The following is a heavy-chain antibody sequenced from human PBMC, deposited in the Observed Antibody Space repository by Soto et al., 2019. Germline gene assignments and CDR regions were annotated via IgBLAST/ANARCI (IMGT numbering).Heavy chain of an antibody. CDR3: ATSAGAPGNY. J-gene: IGHJ4*02. CDR2: IKHDGSHK. CDR1: GFTFSSFW. Sequence: EVQLVESGGGLVQLGGSLRLSCVASGFTFSSFWMSWARQAPGKGLEWVANIKHDGSHKYYVPSVKGRFTISRDNAKNSLYLQMNSLRVEDAAVYYCATSAGAPGNYWGQGTPVTVSS. V-gene: IGHV3-7*01. D-gene: IGHD1-26*01.